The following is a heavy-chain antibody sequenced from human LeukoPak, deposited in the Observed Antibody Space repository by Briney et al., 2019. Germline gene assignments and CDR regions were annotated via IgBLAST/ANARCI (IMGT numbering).Heavy chain of an antibody. CDR1: GITFRSYG. CDR3: AKGARGDTVTSIVGLNWFDP. Sequence: GGSLRLSCAASGITFRSYGMHWVRQAPGKGLEWVAVISYDVSHKYYADSVKGRFSISRDNSKNTLYLQMNSLRADDTAVYYCAKGARGDTVTSIVGLNWFDPWGQGTPVTVSS. V-gene: IGHV3-30*18. D-gene: IGHD4-17*01. CDR2: ISYDVSHK. J-gene: IGHJ5*02.